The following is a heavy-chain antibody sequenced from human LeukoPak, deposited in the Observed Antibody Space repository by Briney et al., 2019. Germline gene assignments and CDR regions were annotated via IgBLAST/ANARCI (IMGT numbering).Heavy chain of an antibody. Sequence: PGGPLRLSCAASGFTFSTYSMNWVRQAPGKGLEWISYISSSSRTIYYADSVKGRFTISRDNAKNSVHLQMSSLRAEDTAVYYCARDSPVMILATMESNAFDIWGQGTMVTVSS. CDR1: GFTFSTYS. CDR3: ARDSPVMILATMESNAFDI. V-gene: IGHV3-48*04. J-gene: IGHJ3*02. CDR2: ISSSSRTI. D-gene: IGHD2-2*01.